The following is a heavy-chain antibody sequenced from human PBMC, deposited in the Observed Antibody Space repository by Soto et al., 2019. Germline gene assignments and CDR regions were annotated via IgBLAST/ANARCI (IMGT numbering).Heavy chain of an antibody. Sequence: QVQVVQSGAEVKKPGASVRLSCKTSGYSFTSCAIHWVRLAPGQRFEWMGWINTDSGNTKYSQKFQGRVTITRDTAASTTYMEVTSLRFEDTATYYCVRARAVDWYLDLWGRGTLVTVSS. J-gene: IGHJ2*01. CDR2: INTDSGNT. CDR3: VRARAVDWYLDL. V-gene: IGHV1-3*04. D-gene: IGHD6-19*01. CDR1: GYSFTSCA.